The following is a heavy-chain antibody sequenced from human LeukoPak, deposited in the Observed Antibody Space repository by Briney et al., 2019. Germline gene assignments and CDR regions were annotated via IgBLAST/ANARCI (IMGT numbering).Heavy chain of an antibody. CDR1: GGSFSGYY. CDR2: INHSGST. V-gene: IGHV4-34*01. J-gene: IGHJ6*02. CDR3: ARGRLSSSWSYYYYYGMDV. Sequence: PSETLSLTCAVYGGSFSGYYWSWIRQPPGKGLEWIGEINHSGSTNYNPSLKSRVTISVDTSKNQFSLKLSSVTAADTAVYYCARGRLSSSWSYYYYYGMDVWGQGTTVTVSS. D-gene: IGHD6-13*01.